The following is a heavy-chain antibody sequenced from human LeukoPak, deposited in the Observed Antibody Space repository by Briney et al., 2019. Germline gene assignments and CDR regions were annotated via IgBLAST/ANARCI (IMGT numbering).Heavy chain of an antibody. CDR2: ISSSSSYI. D-gene: IGHD3-10*01. CDR3: ARDRLSYYGSGSYMY. Sequence: PGGSLRLSCAASGFTFSSYSMNWVRQAPGKGLEWVSSISSSSSYIYYADSVKGRFTISRDNAKNSLYLQMNSLRAEDTAVYYCARDRLSYYGSGSYMYWGQGTLVTVSS. CDR1: GFTFSSYS. J-gene: IGHJ4*02. V-gene: IGHV3-21*01.